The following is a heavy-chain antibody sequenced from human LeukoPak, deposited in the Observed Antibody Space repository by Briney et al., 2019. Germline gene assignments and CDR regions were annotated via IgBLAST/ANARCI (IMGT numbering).Heavy chain of an antibody. D-gene: IGHD4-17*01. CDR1: GGSFSGYY. J-gene: IGHJ6*03. CDR2: INHSGST. Sequence: SETLSLTCAVYGGSFSGYYWSWIRQPPGKGLEWIGEINHSGSTNYNPSLKSRVTISVDTSKNQFSLKLSSVTAADTAVYYCARRSNGDYYYYYYYMDVWGKGTTVTISS. V-gene: IGHV4-34*01. CDR3: ARRSNGDYYYYYYYMDV.